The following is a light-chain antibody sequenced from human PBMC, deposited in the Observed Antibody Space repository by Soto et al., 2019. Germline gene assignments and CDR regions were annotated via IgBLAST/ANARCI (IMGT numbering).Light chain of an antibody. V-gene: IGKV1-5*03. J-gene: IGKJ1*01. Sequence: DIQMTQSPSTLSASVGDRVTITCRASQSISSWLAWYQQKPGKAPKLLIYKASTLESGVPSSFSGSGSGTEFTLTISSLQPDDFATYYCQQYSSYSWTFGQGTKVEIK. CDR1: QSISSW. CDR3: QQYSSYSWT. CDR2: KAS.